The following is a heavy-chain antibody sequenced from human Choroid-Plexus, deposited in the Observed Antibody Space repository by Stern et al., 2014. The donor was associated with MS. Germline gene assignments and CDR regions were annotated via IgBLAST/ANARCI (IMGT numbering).Heavy chain of an antibody. J-gene: IGHJ5*02. V-gene: IGHV3-30*18. CDR2: VSYDGSNK. D-gene: IGHD2/OR15-2a*01. Sequence: VQLVESGGGVVQPGRPLRLSCVASGFTFGRCAMHWVRQAPGKGLEWVAGVSYDGSNKYYADSVKGRFTISRDNSQNTLYMQMSSLRPEDTAVYYCAKDRQYLTYFFAHWGQGSLVTVSS. CDR3: AKDRQYLTYFFAH. CDR1: GFTFGRCA.